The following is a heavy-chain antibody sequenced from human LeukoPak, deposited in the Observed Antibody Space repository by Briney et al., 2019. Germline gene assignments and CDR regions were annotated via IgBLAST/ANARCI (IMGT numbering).Heavy chain of an antibody. CDR1: GFTFSNYW. D-gene: IGHD6-19*01. CDR2: IKQDGSET. J-gene: IGHJ4*02. Sequence: GGSLRLSCAASGFTFSNYWMNWVRQAPGKGLECLANIKQDGSETYYADSVKGRFTISRDNAKNSLYLQMNSLRAEDTAVYYCARDVTTGGWYVFDYWGQGTLVTVSS. V-gene: IGHV3-7*01. CDR3: ARDVTTGGWYVFDY.